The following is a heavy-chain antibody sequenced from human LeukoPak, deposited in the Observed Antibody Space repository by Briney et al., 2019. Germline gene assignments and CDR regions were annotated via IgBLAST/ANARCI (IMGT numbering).Heavy chain of an antibody. V-gene: IGHV3-23*01. D-gene: IGHD3-10*01. J-gene: IGHJ6*03. CDR3: AKVRGNYGSGSPYYYYYMDV. Sequence: GESLRLSCVASGFTFSSYWMTWVRQAPGKGLEWVSAISCSGGSTYYAASVKGRFTISRDNSKNTLYLQMNSLRAEDTAVYYCAKVRGNYGSGSPYYYYYMDVWGKGTTVTISS. CDR2: ISCSGGST. CDR1: GFTFSSYW.